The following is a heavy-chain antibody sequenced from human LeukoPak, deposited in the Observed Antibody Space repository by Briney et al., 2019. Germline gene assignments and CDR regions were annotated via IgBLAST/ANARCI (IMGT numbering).Heavy chain of an antibody. Sequence: GGSLRLSCAASGFTFSSYSMNWVRQAPGKGLEWVSSTSSSSGYIYYADSVKGRFTISRDNAKNSLYLQMNSLRAEDTAVYYCATEYDILTGYAYYFDYWGQGTLVTVSS. CDR1: GFTFSSYS. CDR2: TSSSSGYI. J-gene: IGHJ4*02. CDR3: ATEYDILTGYAYYFDY. V-gene: IGHV3-21*01. D-gene: IGHD3-9*01.